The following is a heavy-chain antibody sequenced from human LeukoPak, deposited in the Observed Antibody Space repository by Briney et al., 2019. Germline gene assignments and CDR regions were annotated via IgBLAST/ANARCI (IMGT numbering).Heavy chain of an antibody. V-gene: IGHV4-31*03. CDR2: PYHRGSG. J-gene: IGHJ2*01. Sequence: SETLSVTCTVPGGAISSGSYDCTLIRQYPGKGLEWIGYPYHRGSGYNNPALKSRVTVSVDTSKSRFSLKLNSVTAADTAVYFCARAILTASGFVWHFDLWGRGTLVTVSS. CDR1: GGAISSGSYD. D-gene: IGHD3-3*01. CDR3: ARAILTASGFVWHFDL.